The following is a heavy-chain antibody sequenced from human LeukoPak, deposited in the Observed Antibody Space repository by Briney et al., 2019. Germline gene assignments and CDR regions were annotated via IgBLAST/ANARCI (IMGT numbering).Heavy chain of an antibody. V-gene: IGHV3-23*01. CDR3: AKDLGWLQSFDY. J-gene: IGHJ4*02. Sequence: TGGSLRLSCAASGFTFSSYAMSWVRQAPGKGLEWVSAISGSGGSTYYADSVKGRFTISRDNSKNTLYLQMNSLRAEDTAVYYCAKDLGWLQSFDYWGQGTLVTVSS. CDR1: GFTFSSYA. CDR2: ISGSGGST. D-gene: IGHD5-24*01.